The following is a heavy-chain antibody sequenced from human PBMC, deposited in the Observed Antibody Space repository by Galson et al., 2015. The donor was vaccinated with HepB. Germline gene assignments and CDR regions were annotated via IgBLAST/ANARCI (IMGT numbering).Heavy chain of an antibody. D-gene: IGHD1-14*01. V-gene: IGHV2-5*02. Sequence: ALVKPTQTLTLTCTFSGFSLTTNGVGVGWIRQPPGKALEWLDLIYWDDDRRYSPSLKNRLTITKDTSKNQVALTMTNMDPVDTATYYCAHRRANSAYNYWGHGTLVTVSS. CDR2: IYWDDDR. CDR1: GFSLTTNGVG. CDR3: AHRRANSAYNY. J-gene: IGHJ4*01.